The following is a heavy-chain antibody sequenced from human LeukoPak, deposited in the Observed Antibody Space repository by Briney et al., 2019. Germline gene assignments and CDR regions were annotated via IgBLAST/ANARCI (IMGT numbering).Heavy chain of an antibody. CDR1: GDSLNSYY. CDR3: AGRAARFFDY. D-gene: IGHD6-25*01. J-gene: IGHJ4*02. Sequence: SETLSLTCTVSGDSLNSYYWSWIRQTPGGGLQWIGYIFYSGSSNYNASLRSRVAISVDTSKNQFSLKLTSVTAADTAVYYCAGRAARFFDYWGQGTLVTVSS. V-gene: IGHV4-59*01. CDR2: IFYSGSS.